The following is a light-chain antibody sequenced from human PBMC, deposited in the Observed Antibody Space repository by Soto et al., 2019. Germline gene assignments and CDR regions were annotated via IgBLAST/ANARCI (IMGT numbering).Light chain of an antibody. J-gene: IGKJ2*01. CDR3: QQYNNWPPYT. CDR1: QSVSSN. V-gene: IGKV3-15*01. CDR2: GAS. Sequence: MSQSPSSLSVSPGERATLSCRSSQSVSSNLARYQQKPGQAPRLLIYGASTRATGIPARFSGSGSGTEFTLTISSLQSEDFAVYYCQQYNNWPPYTFGQGSKV.